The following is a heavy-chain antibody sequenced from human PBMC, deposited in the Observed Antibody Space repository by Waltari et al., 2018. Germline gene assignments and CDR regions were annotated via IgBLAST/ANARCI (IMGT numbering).Heavy chain of an antibody. Sequence: EVQLLESGGGLVQPGGSLRLSCAASGFTFSSYAMSWVRQAPGKGLEWVSAISGSGGSTYYADSVKGRFTIARDNSKNTLYLQMNSLRAEDTAVYYCAKETSVVVGGYSYGPSRFDPWGQGTLVTVSS. D-gene: IGHD5-18*01. CDR2: ISGSGGST. V-gene: IGHV3-23*01. CDR1: GFTFSSYA. CDR3: AKETSVVVGGYSYGPSRFDP. J-gene: IGHJ5*02.